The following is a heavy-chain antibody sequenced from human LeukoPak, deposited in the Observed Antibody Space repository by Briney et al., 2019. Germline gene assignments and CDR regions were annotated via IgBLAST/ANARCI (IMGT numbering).Heavy chain of an antibody. Sequence: GGSLRLSCAASGFTFSSYSMNWVRRAPGKGLEWVSSISSSSSYIYYADSVKGRFTISRDNAKNSLYLQMNSLRAEDTAVYYCAREWGYSSSWAYYWGQGTLVTVSS. J-gene: IGHJ4*02. CDR3: AREWGYSSSWAYY. V-gene: IGHV3-21*01. CDR2: ISSSSSYI. CDR1: GFTFSSYS. D-gene: IGHD6-13*01.